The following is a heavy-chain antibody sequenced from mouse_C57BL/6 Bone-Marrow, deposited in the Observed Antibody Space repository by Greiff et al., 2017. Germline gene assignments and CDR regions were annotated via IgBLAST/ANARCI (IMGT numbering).Heavy chain of an antibody. Sequence: EVQVVESEGGLVQPGSSMKLSCTASGFTFSDYYMAWVRQVPEKGLEWVANINYDGSSTYYLEYLKSRFNISRDNAKNILYRQMSSLKSEDTATYYCAREGDYYGYDGAWFAYWGQGTLVTVSA. D-gene: IGHD2-2*01. CDR1: GFTFSDYY. CDR3: AREGDYYGYDGAWFAY. CDR2: INYDGSST. J-gene: IGHJ3*01. V-gene: IGHV5-16*01.